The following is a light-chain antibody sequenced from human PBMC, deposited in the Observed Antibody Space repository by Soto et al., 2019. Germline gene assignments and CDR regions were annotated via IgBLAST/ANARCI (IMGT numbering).Light chain of an antibody. J-gene: IGLJ3*02. V-gene: IGLV2-14*01. CDR1: SSDVDGYKY. CDR2: AAS. CDR3: SSYTSRSTFWV. Sequence: QSALTQPASVSGSPGQSITISCTGTSSDVDGYKYVSWYQQHPGKAPKLMIYAASNRPSGVSNRFSGSKSGDTASLTISGLQAEDEADYYCSSYTSRSTFWVFGGGTKVTVL.